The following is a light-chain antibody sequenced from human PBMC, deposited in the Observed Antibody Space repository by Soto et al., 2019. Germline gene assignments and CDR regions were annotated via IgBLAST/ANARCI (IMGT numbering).Light chain of an antibody. CDR3: SSYTSSSLYV. Sequence: QSVLTQPASVSGSPGQSITISCTGTSSDVGGHNYVSWYQQYPGKAPTVMIYEVSNRPSGVSNRFSCSKSGNTASLTISGLQDEDEAHYYCSSYTSSSLYVFGTGTKLTVL. CDR1: SSDVGGHNY. V-gene: IGLV2-14*01. CDR2: EVS. J-gene: IGLJ1*01.